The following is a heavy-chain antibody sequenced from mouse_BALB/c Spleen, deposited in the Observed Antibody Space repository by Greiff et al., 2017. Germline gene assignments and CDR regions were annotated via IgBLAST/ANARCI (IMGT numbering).Heavy chain of an antibody. J-gene: IGHJ4*01. CDR2: IDPYNGGT. CDR3: ARTPLYGAMDY. V-gene: IGHV1S135*01. CDR1: GYSFTGYN. D-gene: IGHD1-1*01. Sequence: EVKLMESGPELGKPGASVKISCKASGYSFTGYNMYWVKQSHRKSLEWIGYIDPYNGGTSYNQKSKGKATLTVDKSSSTAYMHLNSLTSEDSAIYYCARTPLYGAMDYWGQGTSVTVSS.